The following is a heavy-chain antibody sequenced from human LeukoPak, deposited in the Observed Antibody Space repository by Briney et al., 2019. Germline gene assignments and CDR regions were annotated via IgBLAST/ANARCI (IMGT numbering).Heavy chain of an antibody. D-gene: IGHD1-7*01. CDR1: GLTLNNYA. CDR3: AVWRTCFDY. Sequence: GGSLRLSCAASGLTLNNYAMHWVRQAPGKGLQWVAVISYDGRKKYYADSVKGRFTISRDNSKNTLYLQMNSLRAEDTAVYYCAVWRTCFDYWGQGTLVTVSS. J-gene: IGHJ4*02. V-gene: IGHV3-30*04. CDR2: ISYDGRKK.